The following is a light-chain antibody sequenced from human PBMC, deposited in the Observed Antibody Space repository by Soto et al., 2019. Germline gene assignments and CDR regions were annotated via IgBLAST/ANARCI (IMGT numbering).Light chain of an antibody. CDR1: QSIGTN. CDR2: GAA. J-gene: IGKJ1*01. CDR3: HQYNTWTWT. V-gene: IGKV3-15*01. Sequence: EIVMTQSPATLSVSPGARATLSCRASQSIGTNLAWYQHKPGQPPSLLLYGAATRATGVPARFSGSGSGTQFTLTITGLQSEDFAVYYCHQYNTWTWTFGQGTKVDIK.